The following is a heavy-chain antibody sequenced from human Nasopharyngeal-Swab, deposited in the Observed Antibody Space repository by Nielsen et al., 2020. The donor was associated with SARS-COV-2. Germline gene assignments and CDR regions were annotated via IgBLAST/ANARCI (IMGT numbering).Heavy chain of an antibody. CDR1: QFAFGNYW. CDR3: VTGGSYYVY. J-gene: IGHJ4*02. D-gene: IGHD1-26*01. CDR2: IKQDGSEQ. Sequence: GGSLRLSCVVSQFAFGNYWMSWVRQAPGQGPEWVAKIKQDGSEQYYVDSVKGRFTISRDNAKNSLYLQMNSLRAEDTAVYHCVTGGSYYVYWGQGTLVTVSS. V-gene: IGHV3-7*01.